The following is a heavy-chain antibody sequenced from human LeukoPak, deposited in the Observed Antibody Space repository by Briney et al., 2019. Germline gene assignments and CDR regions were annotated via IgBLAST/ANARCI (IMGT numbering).Heavy chain of an antibody. Sequence: GGSLRLSCAASGLTVTNVWMNWVRQAPGKGLEWVGRIASKTDGGTTDYAAPVKGRFTISRDDSKNTLFLQMNSLKTEDTAVYYCTTGIRGDCGQGTLVTASS. CDR2: IASKTDGGTT. V-gene: IGHV3-15*04. CDR3: TTGIRGD. CDR1: GLTVTNVW. J-gene: IGHJ4*02.